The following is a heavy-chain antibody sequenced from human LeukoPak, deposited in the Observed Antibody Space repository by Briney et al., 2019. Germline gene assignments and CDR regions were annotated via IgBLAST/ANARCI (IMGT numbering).Heavy chain of an antibody. Sequence: SETLSLTCTVSGGSISSYYWSWIRQPPGKGLEWIGEINHSGSTNYNPSLKSRVTISVDTSKNQFSLKLSSVTAADTAVYYCARGHEGSKAYDILTGYYNGGRYYGMDVWGKGTTVTVSS. J-gene: IGHJ6*04. CDR2: INHSGST. CDR1: GGSISSYY. CDR3: ARGHEGSKAYDILTGYYNGGRYYGMDV. D-gene: IGHD3-9*01. V-gene: IGHV4-34*01.